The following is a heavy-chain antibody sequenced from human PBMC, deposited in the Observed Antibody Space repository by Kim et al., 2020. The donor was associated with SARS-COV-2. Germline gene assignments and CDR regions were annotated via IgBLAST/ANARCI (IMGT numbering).Heavy chain of an antibody. V-gene: IGHV4-39*01. CDR3: ASIVVVTAGFDY. J-gene: IGHJ4*02. CDR1: GGSISSSSYY. Sequence: SETLSLTCSVSGGSISSSSYYWGWIRQPPGKGLEWIGSINYSGSTYYNPSLKSRVTISVDTSKNQFSLKLSSVTAADTAVYYCASIVVVTAGFDYWGQGT. D-gene: IGHD2-21*02. CDR2: INYSGST.